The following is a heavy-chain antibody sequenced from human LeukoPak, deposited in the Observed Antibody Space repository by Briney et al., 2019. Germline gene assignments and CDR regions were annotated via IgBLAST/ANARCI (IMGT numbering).Heavy chain of an antibody. CDR2: INPNSGGT. J-gene: IGHJ4*02. D-gene: IGHD3-22*01. V-gene: IGHV1-2*02. CDR3: AREGYYYDSSGYYPGY. Sequence: ASVKVSCEASGYTFTGYYMHWVRQAPGQGLEWMGWINPNSGGTNYAQKFQGRVTMTRDTSISTAYMELSRLRSDDTAVYYCAREGYYYDSSGYYPGYWGQGTLVTVSS. CDR1: GYTFTGYY.